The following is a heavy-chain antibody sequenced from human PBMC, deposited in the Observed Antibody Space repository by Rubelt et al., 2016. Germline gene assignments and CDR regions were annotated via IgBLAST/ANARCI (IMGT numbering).Heavy chain of an antibody. J-gene: IGHJ4*02. CDR3: ARDQRSSYGLPIDY. Sequence: EVQLVESGGGLVKPGGSLRLSCAASGFTFSSYSMNWVRQAPGKGLEWVSSISSSSSYIYYADSVKGRFTISRDNAKNSLYLQMNSLRAEDTAVYYCARDQRSSYGLPIDYWGQGTLVTVSS. D-gene: IGHD5-18*01. V-gene: IGHV3-21*04. CDR2: ISSSSSYI. CDR1: GFTFSSYS.